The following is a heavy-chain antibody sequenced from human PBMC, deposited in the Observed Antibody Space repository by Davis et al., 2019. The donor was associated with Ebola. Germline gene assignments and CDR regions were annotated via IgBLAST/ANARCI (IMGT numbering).Heavy chain of an antibody. CDR3: ARAHVLLWFGELYPTYGMDV. CDR1: GYTFTSYA. J-gene: IGHJ6*01. D-gene: IGHD3-10*01. CDR2: INAGNGNT. Sequence: AASVKVSCKASGYTFTSYAMHWVRQAPGQRLEWMGWINAGNGNTKYSQKFQGRVTITRDTSASTAYMELSSLRSEDTAVYYCARAHVLLWFGELYPTYGMDVWGKGPRSPSPQ. V-gene: IGHV1-3*01.